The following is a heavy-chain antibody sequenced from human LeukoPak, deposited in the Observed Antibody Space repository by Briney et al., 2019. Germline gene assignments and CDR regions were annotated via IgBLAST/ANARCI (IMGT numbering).Heavy chain of an antibody. D-gene: IGHD3-22*01. CDR3: ARTGYYYDSSGRAAFDY. CDR2: IYHSGST. Sequence: PSETLSLTCTVSGYSISSGYYWGWIRQPPGKGLEWIGNIYHSGSTHYNPSLKSRVTISVDTSKNQFSLKLSSVTAADTAVYYCARTGYYYDSSGRAAFDYWGQGTLVTVSS. CDR1: GYSISSGYY. V-gene: IGHV4-38-2*02. J-gene: IGHJ4*02.